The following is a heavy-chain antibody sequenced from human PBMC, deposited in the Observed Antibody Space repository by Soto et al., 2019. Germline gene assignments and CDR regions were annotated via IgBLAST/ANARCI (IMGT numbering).Heavy chain of an antibody. V-gene: IGHV3-23*01. D-gene: IGHD1-20*01. Sequence: GGSLRLSCAAAGLTFISYAMSWVRQAPGKGLEWVSAISGGGGSTYYADSVKTRFTISTDQSKNTVYLQMDSLRADDTAIYFCAKAKNDYNWDNRPPFDYWGQGTLVTVSS. CDR1: GLTFISYA. J-gene: IGHJ4*02. CDR3: AKAKNDYNWDNRPPFDY. CDR2: ISGGGGST.